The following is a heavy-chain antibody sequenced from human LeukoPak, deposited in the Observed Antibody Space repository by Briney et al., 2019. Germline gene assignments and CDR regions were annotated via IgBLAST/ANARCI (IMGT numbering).Heavy chain of an antibody. Sequence: PGGSLRLSCAASGFTFSSYAMSWVRQAPGKGLEWVSAISGSGGSTYYADSVKGRFTISRDNSKNTLYLQMNSLRAEDTAVYYCAKRPTLGYCSGGSCYPKGYYFDYWGQGTLVTVSS. CDR1: GFTFSSYA. D-gene: IGHD2-15*01. V-gene: IGHV3-23*01. CDR2: ISGSGGST. J-gene: IGHJ4*02. CDR3: AKRPTLGYCSGGSCYPKGYYFDY.